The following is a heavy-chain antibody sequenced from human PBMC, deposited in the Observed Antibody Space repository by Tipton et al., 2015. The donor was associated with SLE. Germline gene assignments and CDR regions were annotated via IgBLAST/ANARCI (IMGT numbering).Heavy chain of an antibody. CDR1: GFTFSSYE. J-gene: IGHJ4*02. Sequence: GSLRLSCAASGFTFSSYEMNWVRQAPGKGLEWVSAISGSGGSTYYADSVKGRFTISRDNSKNTLYLQMNSLRAEDTAVYYCARGDSSSPRDYWGQGTLVTVSS. CDR2: ISGSGGST. V-gene: IGHV3-23*01. D-gene: IGHD6-6*01. CDR3: ARGDSSSPRDY.